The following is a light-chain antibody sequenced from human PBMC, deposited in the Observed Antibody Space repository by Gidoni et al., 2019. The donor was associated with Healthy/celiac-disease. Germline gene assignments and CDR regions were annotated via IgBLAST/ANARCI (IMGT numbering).Light chain of an antibody. V-gene: IGLV3-1*01. CDR2: QDR. CDR3: QAWDSSTVV. CDR1: EWGETS. J-gene: IGLJ2*01. Sequence: SYELTQPPSVTVSPGQTASITRSGDEWGETSAGWYPQKPGPSPVLVIYQDRKRPSGIPERFSGSNSGNTATLTISGTQAMDEADYYCQAWDSSTVVFGGGTKLTVL.